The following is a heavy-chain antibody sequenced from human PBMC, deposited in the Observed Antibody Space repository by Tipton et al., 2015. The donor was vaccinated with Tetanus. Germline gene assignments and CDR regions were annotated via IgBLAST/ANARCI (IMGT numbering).Heavy chain of an antibody. CDR1: GFIFSSYA. Sequence: SLRLSCAAPGFIFSSYAMHWVRQAPGKGLEWVAVTSHDGHNEYYADSVKGRFIISRDNAKNTVYLQMSSLRAEDTAVYFCARRSSLNYGLDVWGQGTTVTVSS. CDR3: ARRSSLNYGLDV. V-gene: IGHV3-30-3*01. CDR2: TSHDGHNE. J-gene: IGHJ6*02. D-gene: IGHD2-8*01.